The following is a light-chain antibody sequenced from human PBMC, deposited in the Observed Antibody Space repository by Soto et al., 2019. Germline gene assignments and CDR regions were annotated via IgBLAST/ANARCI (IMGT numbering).Light chain of an antibody. V-gene: IGKV3-11*01. J-gene: IGKJ5*01. CDR1: QRISTY. CDR2: DAS. Sequence: EIVLTQSPATMSLSPGGRGTISCRASQRISTYLAWYQQKPGQAPRLFIYDASNRATGIPARFSGSGSGTDFTLTISSLEPEDFAVYYCQQRSEWPITFGQGTRLEIK. CDR3: QQRSEWPIT.